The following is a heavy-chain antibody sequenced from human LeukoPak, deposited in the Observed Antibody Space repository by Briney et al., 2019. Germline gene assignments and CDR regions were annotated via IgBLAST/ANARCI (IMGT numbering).Heavy chain of an antibody. J-gene: IGHJ2*01. CDR1: GGSFSGYY. CDR3: ARQGDGYTDYWYFDL. V-gene: IGHV4-34*01. Sequence: SETLSLTCAVYGGSFSGYYWSWIRQPPGKGLEWIGEINHSGSTNYNPSLKSRVTISVDTSKNQFSLKLSSVTAADTAVYYCARQGDGYTDYWYFDLWGRGTLVTVSS. CDR2: INHSGST. D-gene: IGHD5-24*01.